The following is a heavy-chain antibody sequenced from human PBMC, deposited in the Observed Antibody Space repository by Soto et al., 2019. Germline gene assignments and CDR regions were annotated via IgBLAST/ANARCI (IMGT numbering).Heavy chain of an antibody. CDR1: GFTFSSYE. Sequence: EVQLVESGGGLVQPGGSLRLSCAASGFTFSSYEMNWVRQAPGKGLEWVSYISSSGSTIYNADSVKGRFTISRDNAKNSLYLQMNSLRAEDTAVYYCARVVVRGLNWFDPWGQGTLVTVSS. CDR2: ISSSGSTI. CDR3: ARVVVRGLNWFDP. J-gene: IGHJ5*02. D-gene: IGHD3-10*01. V-gene: IGHV3-48*03.